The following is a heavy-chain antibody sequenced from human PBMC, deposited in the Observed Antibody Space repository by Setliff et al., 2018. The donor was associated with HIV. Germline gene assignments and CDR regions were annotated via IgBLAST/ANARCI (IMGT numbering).Heavy chain of an antibody. V-gene: IGHV1-8*01. D-gene: IGHD2-2*01. CDR1: GYNFTSHD. Sequence: ASVKVSCKASGYNFTSHDINWVRQAPGQGLEWMGWMNPKSGNTGYARKFQGRVTMTRKTSISTAYIELRSLRSDDTAVYYCARGYCSSTSCYGIYYFDNWGQGTPVTVSS. J-gene: IGHJ4*02. CDR3: ARGYCSSTSCYGIYYFDN. CDR2: MNPKSGNT.